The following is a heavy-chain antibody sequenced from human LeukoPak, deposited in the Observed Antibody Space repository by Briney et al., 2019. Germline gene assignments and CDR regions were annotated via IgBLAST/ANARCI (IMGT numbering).Heavy chain of an antibody. Sequence: GSLRLSCAASGFTVSSNYMSWVRQAPGKGLEWVSVIYSGGSTYYADSVKGRFTISRDNSKNTLYLQMNSLRAEDTAVYYCARGCSGGSCYVDYWGQGTLVTVSS. CDR3: ARGCSGGSCYVDY. J-gene: IGHJ4*02. V-gene: IGHV3-53*01. CDR2: IYSGGST. D-gene: IGHD2-15*01. CDR1: GFTVSSNY.